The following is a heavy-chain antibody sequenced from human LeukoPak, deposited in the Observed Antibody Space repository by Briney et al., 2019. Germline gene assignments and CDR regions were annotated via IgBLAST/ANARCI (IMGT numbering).Heavy chain of an antibody. CDR2: ISGSGGST. J-gene: IGHJ4*02. V-gene: IGHV3-23*01. CDR1: GFTFSSYA. CDR3: ARDPSYGYSYAD. Sequence: GGSLRLSCAASGFTFSSYAMSWVRQAPGKGLEWVSAISGSGGSTYYADSVKGRFTISRDNSKNTLYLQMNSLRAEDTAVYYCARDPSYGYSYADWGQGTLVTVSS. D-gene: IGHD5-18*01.